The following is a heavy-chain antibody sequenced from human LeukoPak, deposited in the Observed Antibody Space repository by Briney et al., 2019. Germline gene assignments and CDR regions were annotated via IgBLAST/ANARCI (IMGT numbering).Heavy chain of an antibody. CDR3: ARVGYDFWSGYYGRSYFDY. CDR2: INHSGST. D-gene: IGHD3-3*01. CDR1: GGSFSGYY. V-gene: IGHV4-34*01. Sequence: PSETLSLTCAVYGGSFSGYYWSWIRQPPGKGLEWIGEINHSGSTNYNPSLKSRVTISVDTSKNQFSLKMSSVTDADTAVYYCARVGYDFWSGYYGRSYFDYWGQGTLVTVSS. J-gene: IGHJ4*02.